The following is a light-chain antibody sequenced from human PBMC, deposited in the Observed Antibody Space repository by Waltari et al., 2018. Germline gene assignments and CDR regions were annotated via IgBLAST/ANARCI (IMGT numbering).Light chain of an antibody. CDR1: TSNIGAGHH. CDR3: QSYDSSLSPSRVI. CDR2: LNN. J-gene: IGLJ2*01. V-gene: IGLV1-40*01. Sequence: QSVLTQPPSVSGAPGQRVTIPCTGRTSNIGAGHHVHWSQQVPGSAPKLLIYLNNNRPSGVPDRFSASRTGASASLAITGLQAEDEADYYCQSYDSSLSPSRVIFGGGTKLSVL.